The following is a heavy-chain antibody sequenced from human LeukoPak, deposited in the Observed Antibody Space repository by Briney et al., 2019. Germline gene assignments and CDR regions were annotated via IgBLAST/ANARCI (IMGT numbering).Heavy chain of an antibody. D-gene: IGHD3-22*01. V-gene: IGHV3-23*01. Sequence: GGSLRLSCAASGFTFSSYAMSWVRQAPGKGLEWVSAISGSGGTIYYADSVKGRFTISRDNAKNSLYLQMNSLRAEDTAVYYCALTYYYDSSGYYFDYWGQGTLVTVSS. J-gene: IGHJ4*02. CDR2: ISGSGGTI. CDR3: ALTYYYDSSGYYFDY. CDR1: GFTFSSYA.